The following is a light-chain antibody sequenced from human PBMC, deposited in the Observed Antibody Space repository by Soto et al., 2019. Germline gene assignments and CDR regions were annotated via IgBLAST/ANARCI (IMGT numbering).Light chain of an antibody. CDR1: SSNIGSNY. CDR3: AAWDDSLRV. V-gene: IGLV1-47*01. Sequence: QPVLTQPPSASGTPGQRVTISCSGSSSNIGSNYVYWYQQLPGTAPKLLIYRNNQRPSGVPDRFSGSKSGTSASPAISGLRSEDEADYYCAAWDDSLRVFGGGTKLTVL. J-gene: IGLJ3*02. CDR2: RNN.